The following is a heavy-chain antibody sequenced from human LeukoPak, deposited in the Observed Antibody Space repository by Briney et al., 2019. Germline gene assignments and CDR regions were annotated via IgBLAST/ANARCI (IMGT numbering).Heavy chain of an antibody. Sequence: ASVKVSCEASGYTFTSYYMHWVRQAPGQGLEWMGIINPSGGSTSYAQKFQGRVTMTRDMSTSTVYMELSSLRSEDTAVYYCARAETELLWFGESNYYYYYMDVWGKGTTVTVSS. CDR2: INPSGGST. J-gene: IGHJ6*03. D-gene: IGHD3-10*01. CDR3: ARAETELLWFGESNYYYYYMDV. V-gene: IGHV1-46*01. CDR1: GYTFTSYY.